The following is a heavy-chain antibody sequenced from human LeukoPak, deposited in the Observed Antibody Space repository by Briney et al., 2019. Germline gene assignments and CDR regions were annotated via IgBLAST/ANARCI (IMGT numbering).Heavy chain of an antibody. Sequence: GGSLRLSCAASGFTFSGCGMHWVRQAPGQGLEWVACIWYDGRDKYYVDSVKGRFTISRDNSKNTLYLQMNSLRAEDTAMYYCAKDPYSYGSYFDYWGQGTLVTVSS. J-gene: IGHJ4*02. D-gene: IGHD5-18*01. V-gene: IGHV3-30*02. CDR1: GFTFSGCG. CDR2: IWYDGRDK. CDR3: AKDPYSYGSYFDY.